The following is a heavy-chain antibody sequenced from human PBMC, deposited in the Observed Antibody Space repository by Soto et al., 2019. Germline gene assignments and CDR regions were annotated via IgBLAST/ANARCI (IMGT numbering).Heavy chain of an antibody. V-gene: IGHV3-21*01. CDR2: ISSSSSYI. CDR1: GFTFSSYS. CDR3: ASSPPPNWFYP. J-gene: IGHJ5*01. Sequence: GGSLRLSCAAPGFTFSSYSMNWVRQAPGKGLEWVSSISSSSSYIYYADSVKGRFTISRDNAKNSLYLQMNSLRAEDTAVYYCASSPPPNWFYPWGQGTLVTISS.